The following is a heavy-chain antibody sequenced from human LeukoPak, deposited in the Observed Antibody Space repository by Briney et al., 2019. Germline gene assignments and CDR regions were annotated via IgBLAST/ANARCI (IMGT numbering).Heavy chain of an antibody. CDR2: IRYDGSDK. D-gene: IGHD3-16*01. V-gene: IGHV3-30*02. CDR3: GKDLSGGGFDY. J-gene: IGHJ4*02. Sequence: GGSLWLSCAASGFTFSSYGIHWVRRAPGKGLEWVAFIRYDGSDKYYGDSVKGRFTISRDNSKNTVYLQMNSLRAEDTAIYYCGKDLSGGGFDYWGQGTLVTVSS. CDR1: GFTFSSYG.